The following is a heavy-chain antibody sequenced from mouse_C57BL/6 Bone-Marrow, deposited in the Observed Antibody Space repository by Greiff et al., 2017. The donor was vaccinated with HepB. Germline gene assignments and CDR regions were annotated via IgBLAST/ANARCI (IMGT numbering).Heavy chain of an antibody. J-gene: IGHJ3*01. V-gene: IGHV1-64*01. Sequence: QVQLKQPGAELVKPGASVKLSCKASGYTFTSYWMHWVKQRPGQGLEWIGMIHPNSGSTNYNEKFKSKATLTVDKSSSTAYMQLSSLTSDDSAVYYCARRYYGSSYKFAYWGQGTLVTVSA. CDR1: GYTFTSYW. D-gene: IGHD1-1*01. CDR2: IHPNSGST. CDR3: ARRYYGSSYKFAY.